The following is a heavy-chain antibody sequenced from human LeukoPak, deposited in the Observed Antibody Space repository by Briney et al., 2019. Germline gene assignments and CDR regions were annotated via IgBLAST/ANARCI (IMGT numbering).Heavy chain of an antibody. CDR1: GYTFTSYG. V-gene: IGHV1-18*01. D-gene: IGHD3-10*01. CDR2: ISAYNGNT. CDR3: ARDRGRLLWFGELSHDAFDI. Sequence: ASVKVSCKASGYTFTSYGISWVRQAPGQGLEWMGWISAYNGNTNYAQKLQGRVTMTTDTFTSTAYMELRSLRSDDTAVYYCARDRGRLLWFGELSHDAFDIWGQGTMVTVSS. J-gene: IGHJ3*02.